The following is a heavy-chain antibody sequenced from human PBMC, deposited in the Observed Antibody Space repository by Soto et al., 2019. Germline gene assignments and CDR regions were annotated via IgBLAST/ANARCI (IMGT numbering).Heavy chain of an antibody. J-gene: IGHJ4*02. Sequence: QVQLQESGPGLVKPSETLSLTCAVSGASITDNNWWSWVRQSPGKGLEWIGEVVHWGTSNYNPSLGSRVTVSMDRSKNQVSLTLISVTAADSAVYYCARQVGVPGTRGFDYWGQGILVTVSS. D-gene: IGHD6-19*01. CDR2: VVHWGTS. V-gene: IGHV4-4*02. CDR1: GASITDNNW. CDR3: ARQVGVPGTRGFDY.